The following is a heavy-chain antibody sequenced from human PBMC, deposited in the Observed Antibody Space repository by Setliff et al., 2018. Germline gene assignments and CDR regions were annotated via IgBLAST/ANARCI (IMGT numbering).Heavy chain of an antibody. D-gene: IGHD3-3*01. CDR3: ARRATYYNFWSGYYDY. V-gene: IGHV4-31*11. CDR2: IYYSGST. J-gene: IGHJ4*02. Sequence: PSETLSLTCAVSGGSISSGGYYWSWIRQHPGKGLEWIGYIYYSGSTYYNPSLKSRVTISVDTSKNQFSLKLSSVTAADTAVYYCARRATYYNFWSGYYDYWGQGTLVTVSS. CDR1: GGSISSGGYY.